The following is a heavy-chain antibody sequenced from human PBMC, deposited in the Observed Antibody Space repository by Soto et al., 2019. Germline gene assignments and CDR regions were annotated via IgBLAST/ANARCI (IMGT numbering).Heavy chain of an antibody. CDR3: ARHEDGYNSFASMDV. V-gene: IGHV5-51*01. CDR2: IYPGDSDT. D-gene: IGHD5-12*01. J-gene: IGHJ6*02. CDR1: YW. Sequence: YWSWIRQHPGKGLEWMGIIYPGDSDTRYSPSFQGQVTISADKSISTAYLQWSSLKASDTAMYYCARHEDGYNSFASMDVWGQGTTVTVSS.